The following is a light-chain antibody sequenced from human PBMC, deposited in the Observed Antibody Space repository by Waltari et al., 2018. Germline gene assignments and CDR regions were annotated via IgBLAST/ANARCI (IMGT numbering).Light chain of an antibody. CDR2: AAS. CDR3: QQSYSAPHT. V-gene: IGKV1-39*01. CDR1: QSIATY. J-gene: IGKJ4*01. Sequence: GDRVTITCRASQSIATYLNWYQQKPGKAPILLIYAASSLQFGVPSRFSGSGSGTDFTLAISSLQPEDFATYFCQQSYSAPHTFGGGTQVDIK.